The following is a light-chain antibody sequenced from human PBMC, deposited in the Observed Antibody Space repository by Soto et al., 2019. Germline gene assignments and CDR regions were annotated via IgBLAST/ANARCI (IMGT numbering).Light chain of an antibody. J-gene: IGLJ7*01. Sequence: QSVLTQPPSASGTPGQTVTISCSGSSSNIGGNYVYWYQQLPGTAPKLLIYSNNHRPSGVPDRFSGSKSGNSASLAISGLRSEDEAHYYCAAWADSLSRSVFGGGTKLTVL. CDR3: AAWADSLSRSV. CDR2: SNN. CDR1: SSNIGGNY. V-gene: IGLV1-47*02.